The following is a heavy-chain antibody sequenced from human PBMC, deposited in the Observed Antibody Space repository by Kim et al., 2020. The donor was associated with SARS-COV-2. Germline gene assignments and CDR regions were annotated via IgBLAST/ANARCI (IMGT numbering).Heavy chain of an antibody. Sequence: GGSLRLSCAASGFTFSDYYMSWIRQAPGKGLEWVSYISSSSSYTNYADSVKGRFTISRDNAKNSLYLQMNSLRAEDTAVYYCARVGYDYVWGSYRDYYYYYGMGVGGQGPTVTVPS. CDR1: GFTFSDYY. CDR3: ARVGYDYVWGSYRDYYYYYGMGV. CDR2: ISSSSSYT. V-gene: IGHV3-11*05. J-gene: IGHJ6*02. D-gene: IGHD3-16*02.